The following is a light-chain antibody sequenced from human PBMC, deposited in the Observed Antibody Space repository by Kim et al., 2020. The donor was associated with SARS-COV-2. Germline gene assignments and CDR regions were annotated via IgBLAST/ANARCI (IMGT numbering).Light chain of an antibody. V-gene: IGLV3-1*01. CDR3: QAWDSSTVV. J-gene: IGLJ2*01. Sequence: VSPGQTASITCSGDKLGDKYACWYQQKPGRSPVLVIYQDSKRPSGIPERFSGSNSGNTATLTISGTQAMDEADYYCQAWDSSTVVFGGGTKLTVL. CDR2: QDS. CDR1: KLGDKY.